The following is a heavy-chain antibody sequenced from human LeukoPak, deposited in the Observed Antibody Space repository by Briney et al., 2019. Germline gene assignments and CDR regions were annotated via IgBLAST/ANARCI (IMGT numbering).Heavy chain of an antibody. D-gene: IGHD3-22*01. V-gene: IGHV3-21*01. J-gene: IGHJ6*03. CDR3: ARYLITMIAGYMDV. Sequence: PGGSLRLSCAASGFTFSSYSMNWVRQAPGKGLEWVSSISSSSSYIYYADSVKGRFTISRDNAKNSLYLQMNSLRAEDTAVYYCARYLITMIAGYMDVWGKGTTVTISS. CDR2: ISSSSSYI. CDR1: GFTFSSYS.